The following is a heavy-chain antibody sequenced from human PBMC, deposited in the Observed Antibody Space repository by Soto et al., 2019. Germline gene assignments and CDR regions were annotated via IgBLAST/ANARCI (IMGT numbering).Heavy chain of an antibody. D-gene: IGHD2-21*01. CDR2: IDHSDSCT. CDR1: GDTFNNLW. V-gene: IGHV5-10-1*01. CDR3: AGLEYSGAIGYFRLAG. Sequence: ESLTLIFRPVGDTFNNLWRIWMRQLPGRGLEWMGSIDHSDSCTNYSPSFQGHITISVDKSISIAYIHRASLKASETALYYGAGLEYSGAIGYFRLAGWGQGIPVTVSS. J-gene: IGHJ4*02.